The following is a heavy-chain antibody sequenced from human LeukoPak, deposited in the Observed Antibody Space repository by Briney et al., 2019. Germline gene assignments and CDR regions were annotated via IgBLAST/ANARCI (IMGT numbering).Heavy chain of an antibody. CDR1: GFTFSNYA. D-gene: IGHD2-15*01. Sequence: GGSLRLSCAASGFTFSNYAMSWVRQVPGKGLEWVSAISGTGTSTYYADSVKGRFTISRDNSKNTLYLQINSLRAEDTAVYYCAKDRAVVVTGYMDVWGKGTTVTVSS. CDR2: ISGTGTST. J-gene: IGHJ6*03. V-gene: IGHV3-23*01. CDR3: AKDRAVVVTGYMDV.